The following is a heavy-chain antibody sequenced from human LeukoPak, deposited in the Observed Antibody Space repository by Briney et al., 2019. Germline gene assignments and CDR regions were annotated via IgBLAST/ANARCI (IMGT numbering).Heavy chain of an antibody. CDR2: IYSGGST. D-gene: IGHD1-26*01. Sequence: GGSLRLSCAASGFTFNSFAMSWVRQAPGKGLEWVSVIYSGGSTYYADSVKGRFTISRDNSKNTLYLQMNSLRAEDTAVYYCASRLEGQYSGSYYIFDYWGQGTLVTVSS. J-gene: IGHJ4*02. CDR1: GFTFNSFA. V-gene: IGHV3-66*01. CDR3: ASRLEGQYSGSYYIFDY.